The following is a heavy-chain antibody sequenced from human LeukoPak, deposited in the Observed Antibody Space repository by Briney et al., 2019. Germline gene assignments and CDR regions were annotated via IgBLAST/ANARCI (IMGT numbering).Heavy chain of an antibody. J-gene: IGHJ6*02. CDR2: ISWDGGST. CDR3: AKGNGEQGYYYYYGMDV. V-gene: IGHV3-43*01. CDR1: GFTFDDYT. D-gene: IGHD4-17*01. Sequence: GGSLRLSCAASGFTFDDYTMHWVRQAPGKGLEWDSLISWDGGSTYYADSVKGRFTISRDNSKNSLYLQMNSLRTEDTALYYCAKGNGEQGYYYYYGMDVWGQGTTVTVSS.